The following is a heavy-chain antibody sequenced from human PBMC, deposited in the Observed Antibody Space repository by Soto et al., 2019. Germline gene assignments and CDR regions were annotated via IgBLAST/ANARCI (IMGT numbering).Heavy chain of an antibody. CDR1: GYTFTSYD. D-gene: IGHD3-3*01. CDR3: ARGRAYYDFWSGPRSYYYYYMDV. V-gene: IGHV1-8*01. J-gene: IGHJ6*03. CDR2: MNPNSGNT. Sequence: QVQLVQSGAEVKKPGASVKVSCKASGYTFTSYDSNWVRQATGQGLEWMGWMNPNSGNTGYAQKLQGRVTMTRNTSISTAYMELSSLRSEDTAVYYCARGRAYYDFWSGPRSYYYYYMDVWGNGTTVTVS.